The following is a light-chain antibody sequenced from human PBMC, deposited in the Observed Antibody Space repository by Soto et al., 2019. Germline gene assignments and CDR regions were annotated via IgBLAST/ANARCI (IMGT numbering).Light chain of an antibody. Sequence: EIVLTQSPGTLSLSPGERATLSFRASQSVSSSYLAWYQQKPGQPPRLLIYGASSRATGIPDRFSGSGSGTDFTLTISRLEPEDFAVYYCQQYGSSPPLTFGGGTKVDIK. CDR2: GAS. CDR3: QQYGSSPPLT. V-gene: IGKV3-20*01. CDR1: QSVSSSY. J-gene: IGKJ4*01.